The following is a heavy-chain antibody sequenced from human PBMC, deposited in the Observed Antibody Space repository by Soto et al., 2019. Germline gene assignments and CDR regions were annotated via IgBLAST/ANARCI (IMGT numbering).Heavy chain of an antibody. CDR1: GYTFTGYY. Sequence: DSVKVSCKASGYTFTGYYMHWLRQAPGQGLEWMGWINPNSGGTNYAQKFQGRVTMTRDTSISTAYMELSRLRSDDTAVYYCARVYSGYDVYYFDYWGQGTLVTVSS. CDR3: ARVYSGYDVYYFDY. J-gene: IGHJ4*02. CDR2: INPNSGGT. D-gene: IGHD5-12*01. V-gene: IGHV1-2*02.